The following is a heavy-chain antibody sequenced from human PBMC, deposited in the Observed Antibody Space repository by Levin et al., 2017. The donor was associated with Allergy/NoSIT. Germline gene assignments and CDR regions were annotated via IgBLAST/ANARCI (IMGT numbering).Heavy chain of an antibody. Sequence: PSETLSLTCAVYGGSFSGYYWSWIRQPPGKGLEWIGEINHSGSTNYNPSLKSRVTISVDTSKNQFSLKLSSVTAADTAVYYCARGVRTGWFDPWGQGTLVTVSS. V-gene: IGHV4-34*01. CDR1: GGSFSGYY. D-gene: IGHD3/OR15-3a*01. CDR3: ARGVRTGWFDP. CDR2: INHSGST. J-gene: IGHJ5*02.